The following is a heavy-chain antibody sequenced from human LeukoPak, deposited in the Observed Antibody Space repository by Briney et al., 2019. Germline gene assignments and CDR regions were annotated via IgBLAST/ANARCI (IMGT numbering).Heavy chain of an antibody. CDR1: GGSISSGGYY. J-gene: IGHJ4*02. D-gene: IGHD5-12*01. CDR2: IYYSGST. CDR3: ARRDIVATITDY. Sequence: SQTLSLTCTVSGGSISSGGYYWSWIRQHPGKGLEWIGYIYYSGSTYYNPSLKRRVTISVDTSKNQFSLKLSSVTAADTAVYYCARRDIVATITDYWGQGTLVTVSS. V-gene: IGHV4-31*03.